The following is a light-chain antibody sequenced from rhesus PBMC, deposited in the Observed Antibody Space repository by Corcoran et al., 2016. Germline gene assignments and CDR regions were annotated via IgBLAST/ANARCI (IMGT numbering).Light chain of an antibody. Sequence: DIQMTQSPSSLSASVGDTVTITCRASQSISSWLDWYQQKPGKAPKILIYKASSWKSGVPSRFSGSGSGTDFTLTISSRQPEDFATYYCLQYSSSLFTFGPGTKLDIK. J-gene: IGKJ3*01. CDR3: LQYSSSLFT. CDR1: QSISSW. CDR2: KAS. V-gene: IGKV1-22*01.